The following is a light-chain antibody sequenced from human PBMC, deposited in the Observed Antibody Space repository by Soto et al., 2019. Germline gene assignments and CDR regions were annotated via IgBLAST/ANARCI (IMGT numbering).Light chain of an antibody. CDR1: SSDVGGYNY. Sequence: QSALTQPASVSGSPGQSITISCTGTSSDVGGYNYVSWYQQHPGKAPKLMIYDVSNRPSGVSNRFSGSKSDNTASLTISGLQAEDEADYYCSSYTSSSTLDWVFGGGTKVTVL. J-gene: IGLJ3*02. CDR3: SSYTSSSTLDWV. V-gene: IGLV2-14*01. CDR2: DVS.